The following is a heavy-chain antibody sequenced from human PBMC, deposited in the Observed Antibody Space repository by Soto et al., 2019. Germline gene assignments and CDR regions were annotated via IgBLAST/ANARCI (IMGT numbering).Heavy chain of an antibody. V-gene: IGHV2-5*02. Sequence: QITLKESGPPLVRPPQTLTLTCTFSGFSLTSGVGVGWIRQPPGEALEWLALIYWDDDKRYSPCLKNRHTITKDTDKNQVVLTMPNVGPVDTATYFCAHIDPEIVTVGGHGGFDYWAQGTLVTVSS. D-gene: IGHD5-12*01. CDR2: IYWDDDK. J-gene: IGHJ4*02. CDR3: AHIDPEIVTVGGHGGFDY. CDR1: GFSLTSGVG.